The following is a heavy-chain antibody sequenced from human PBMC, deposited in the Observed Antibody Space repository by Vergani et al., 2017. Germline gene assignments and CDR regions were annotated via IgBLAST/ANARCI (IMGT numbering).Heavy chain of an antibody. CDR1: GFTFDDYA. CDR2: LSASDRRT. Sequence: EVQLVESGGGLVQPGRSLRLSCAASGFTFDDYAMHWVRQAPGKGLEWVSTLSASDRRTHYADSVKGRFIISRDNSKNTLHLQMNSLRADDTAVYYCTKGSRGYTGYFFDYWGQGTLATVSS. J-gene: IGHJ4*02. CDR3: TKGSRGYTGYFFDY. D-gene: IGHD5-12*01. V-gene: IGHV3-23*04.